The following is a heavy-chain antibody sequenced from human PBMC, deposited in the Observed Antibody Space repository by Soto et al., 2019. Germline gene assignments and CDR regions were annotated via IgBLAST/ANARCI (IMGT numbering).Heavy chain of an antibody. Sequence: SQTLSLTCAISGDSVSNNSAAWNWIRQSPSRGLEWLGRTYYRSKWYNDYAVSVKSRIIINPDTSKNQFSLQLNSVTPEDTAVYYCERERSGDYGRGNFDIWGQGTMVTVSS. V-gene: IGHV6-1*01. CDR1: GDSVSNNSAA. J-gene: IGHJ3*02. D-gene: IGHD4-17*01. CDR3: ERERSGDYGRGNFDI. CDR2: TYYRSKWYN.